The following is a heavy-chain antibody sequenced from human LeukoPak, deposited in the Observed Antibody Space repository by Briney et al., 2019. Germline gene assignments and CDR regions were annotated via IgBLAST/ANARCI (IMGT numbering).Heavy chain of an antibody. Sequence: SVKVSCKASGGTFSSYAISWVRQAPGQGLEWMGGIIPIFGTANYAQKFQGRVTITADKSTSTAYMELSSLRSEDTAVYYCASSAVTTFDYYYYMDVWGKGTTVTVSS. CDR1: GGTFSSYA. CDR2: IIPIFGTA. J-gene: IGHJ6*03. V-gene: IGHV1-69*06. CDR3: ASSAVTTFDYYYYMDV. D-gene: IGHD4-17*01.